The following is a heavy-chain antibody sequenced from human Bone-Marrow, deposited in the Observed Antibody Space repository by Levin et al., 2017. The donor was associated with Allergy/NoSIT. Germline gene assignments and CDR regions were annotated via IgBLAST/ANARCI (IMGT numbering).Heavy chain of an antibody. V-gene: IGHV4-59*01. D-gene: IGHD5-24*01. CDR2: INYSGNT. J-gene: IGHJ6*03. CDR3: ATLQLLRGHYYYMDV. Sequence: GSLRLSCTVSGASLTSNYWSWIRQPPGKGLEWIGYINYSGNTNHNPSLKSRLTISVDTSRNQLSLRLSSVTAADTAVYYCATLQLLRGHYYYMDVWGRGTTVTVSS. CDR1: GASLTSNY.